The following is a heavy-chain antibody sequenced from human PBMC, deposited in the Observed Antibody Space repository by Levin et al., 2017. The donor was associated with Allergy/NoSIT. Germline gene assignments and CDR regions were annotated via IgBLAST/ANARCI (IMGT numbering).Heavy chain of an antibody. J-gene: IGHJ6*04. CDR2: IGDSGGTT. CDR1: GFTFKSYS. CDR3: AKGTTTSSDAPLDV. Sequence: PGGSLRLSCAVSGFTFKSYSMAWVRQAPGKGLEWVSTIGDSGGTTNYAESVKGRFTISRDSSRNTLNLQMSSLRAEDTAIYYCAKGTTTSSDAPLDVWGKGTTVTVSS. D-gene: IGHD1-26*01. V-gene: IGHV3-23*01.